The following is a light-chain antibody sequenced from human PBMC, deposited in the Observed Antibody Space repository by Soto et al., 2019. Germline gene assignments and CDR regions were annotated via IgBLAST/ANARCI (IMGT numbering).Light chain of an antibody. CDR3: QQYNSWPRT. CDR1: QSISPY. J-gene: IGKJ1*01. V-gene: IGKV3-15*01. CDR2: GAS. Sequence: DMMMKQSPSTLSASVGERATSSCRASQSISPYLAWYKQKPGKAPRLLIYGASTRDTGIPANFSGSGSGTEFTLTISSLQSEDFAAYYCQQYNSWPRTFGQGTKVDIK.